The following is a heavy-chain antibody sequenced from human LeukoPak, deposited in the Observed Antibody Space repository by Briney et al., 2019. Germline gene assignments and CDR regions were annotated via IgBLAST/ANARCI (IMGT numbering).Heavy chain of an antibody. CDR3: TRSQAYSGYAEGFDY. V-gene: IGHV3-49*04. J-gene: IGHJ4*02. CDR2: IRSKAYGGTT. CDR1: GFTIGDYA. Sequence: GRSLRLSCTASGFTIGDYAMSWVRQAPGKGLEWVGFIRSKAYGGTTEYAASVKGRFTISRDDSKSIAYLQMNSLKTEDTAVYYCTRSQAYSGYAEGFDYWGQGTLVTVSS. D-gene: IGHD5-12*01.